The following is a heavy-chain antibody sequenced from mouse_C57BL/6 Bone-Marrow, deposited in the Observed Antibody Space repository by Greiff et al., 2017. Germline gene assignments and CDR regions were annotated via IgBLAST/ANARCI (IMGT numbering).Heavy chain of an antibody. CDR2: ISSGGDYI. Sequence: EVMLVESGEGLVKPGGSLKLSCAASGFTFSSYAMSWVRQTPEKRLEWVAYISSGGDYIYYADTVKGRFTISRDNARNNLYLQMSSLKSEDTAMYYCTRDQGFITTVVARDYYAMDYWGLGTSVTVSS. J-gene: IGHJ4*01. V-gene: IGHV5-9-1*02. D-gene: IGHD1-1*01. CDR1: GFTFSSYA. CDR3: TRDQGFITTVVARDYYAMDY.